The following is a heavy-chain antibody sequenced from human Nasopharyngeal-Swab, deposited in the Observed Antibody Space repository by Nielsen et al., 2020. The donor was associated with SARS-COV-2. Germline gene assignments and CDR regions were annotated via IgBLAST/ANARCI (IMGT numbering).Heavy chain of an antibody. CDR1: GGSISSGGYY. CDR3: ARRFYDFWSGYYGY. D-gene: IGHD3-3*01. V-gene: IGHV4-39*07. J-gene: IGHJ4*02. Sequence: SETLSLTCTVSGGSISSGGYYWSWIRQPPGKGLEWIGEINHSGSTNYNPSLKSRVTISVDTSKNQFSLKLSSVTAADTAVYYCARRFYDFWSGYYGYWGQGTLVTVSS. CDR2: INHSGST.